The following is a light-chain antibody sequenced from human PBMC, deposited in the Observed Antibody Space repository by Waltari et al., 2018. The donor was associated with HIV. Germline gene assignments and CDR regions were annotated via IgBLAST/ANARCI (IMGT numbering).Light chain of an antibody. Sequence: DIHLSQSPSSLSASVGDGVTITCWASESIYPYLNWFQHTPKKAPKLIIFAASNLESGVPDRFRGRGSGAVFTLTISSLQLGDFATYYCQQSRSTPLTFGGGTRVE. J-gene: IGKJ4*02. CDR1: ESIYPY. CDR3: QQSRSTPLT. CDR2: AAS. V-gene: IGKV1-39*01.